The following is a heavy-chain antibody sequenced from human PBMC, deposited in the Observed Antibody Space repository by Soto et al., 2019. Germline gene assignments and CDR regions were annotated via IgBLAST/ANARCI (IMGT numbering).Heavy chain of an antibody. D-gene: IGHD3-22*01. CDR3: ARDQYYYDSSGYYPG. V-gene: IGHV1-2*02. CDR1: GYTFTGYY. Sequence: ASVKVSCKASGYTFTGYYMHWVRQAPGQGLEWMGWTNPNSGGTNYAQKFQGRVTMTRDTSISTAYMELSRLRSDDTAVYYCARDQYYYDSSGYYPGWGQGTLVTVSS. J-gene: IGHJ4*02. CDR2: TNPNSGGT.